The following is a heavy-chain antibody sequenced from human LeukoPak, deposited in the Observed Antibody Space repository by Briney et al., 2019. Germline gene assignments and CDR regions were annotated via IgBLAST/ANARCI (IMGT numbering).Heavy chain of an antibody. CDR2: IWYDGSNK. D-gene: IGHD5-24*01. Sequence: GGSLRLSCAASGFTISSYGMHWVRQAPGKGLEWVAVIWYDGSNKYYADSVKGRFTISRDNSKNTLYLQMNSLRAEDTAVYYCAKDYEQGDGYNYYYYYYMDVWGKGATVTVSS. J-gene: IGHJ6*03. CDR1: GFTISSYG. CDR3: AKDYEQGDGYNYYYYYYMDV. V-gene: IGHV3-33*06.